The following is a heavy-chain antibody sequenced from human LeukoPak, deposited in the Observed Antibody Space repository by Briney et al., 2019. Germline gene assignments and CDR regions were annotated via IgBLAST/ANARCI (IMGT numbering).Heavy chain of an antibody. CDR1: GGSISSTFYY. Sequence: SETLSLTCTVSGGSISSTFYYWGWIRQPPGKGLEWIANIFYTGSTYYNPSLKSRVTISVDTSKNQFSLRLSSVTATDTAVYYCARLNKPGWFDPWGQGTLATVSS. D-gene: IGHD1-14*01. J-gene: IGHJ5*02. V-gene: IGHV4-39*01. CDR3: ARLNKPGWFDP. CDR2: IFYTGST.